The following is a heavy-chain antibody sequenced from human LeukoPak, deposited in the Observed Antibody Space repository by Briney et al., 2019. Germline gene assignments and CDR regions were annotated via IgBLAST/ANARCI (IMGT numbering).Heavy chain of an antibody. CDR2: ISYDGSNK. D-gene: IGHD3-16*02. J-gene: IGHJ4*02. CDR3: AKDYQGCQDY. CDR1: GFTFSSYG. V-gene: IGHV3-30*18. Sequence: PGRSLRLSCAACGFTFSSYGMHWVRQAQGKGLEWVAVISYDGSNKYYADSVKGRFTISRDNSKNTLYLQMNSLRAEDTAVYYCAKDYQGCQDYWGQGTLVTVSS.